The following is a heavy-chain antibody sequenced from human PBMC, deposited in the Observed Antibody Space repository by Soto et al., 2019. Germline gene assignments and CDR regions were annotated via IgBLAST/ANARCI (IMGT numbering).Heavy chain of an antibody. Sequence: SETLSLTCTVSGGSISSSSYYWGWIRQPPGKGLEWIGSINHSGSTNYNPSLKSRVTISVDTSKNQFSLKLSSVTAADTAVYYCARTTPQYSSSWYVIRIGWFDPWGQGTLVTVSS. CDR1: GGSISSSSYY. CDR3: ARTTPQYSSSWYVIRIGWFDP. J-gene: IGHJ5*02. CDR2: INHSGST. D-gene: IGHD6-13*01. V-gene: IGHV4-39*07.